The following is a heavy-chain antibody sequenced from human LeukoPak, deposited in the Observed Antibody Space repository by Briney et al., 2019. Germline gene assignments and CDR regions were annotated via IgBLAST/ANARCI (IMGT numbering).Heavy chain of an antibody. Sequence: SSETLSLTCTVAGGSISSSSYYWSWIRQPPGKGLEWIGSIYYSGSTYYNPSLKSRVTISVDTSKNQFSLKLSSVTAADAAVYYCARSGRNAFDIWGQGTMVTVSS. CDR2: IYYSGST. J-gene: IGHJ3*02. CDR3: ARSGRNAFDI. D-gene: IGHD1-26*01. V-gene: IGHV4-39*07. CDR1: GGSISSSSYY.